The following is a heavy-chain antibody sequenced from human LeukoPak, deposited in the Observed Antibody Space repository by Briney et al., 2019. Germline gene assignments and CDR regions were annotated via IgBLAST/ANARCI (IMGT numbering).Heavy chain of an antibody. V-gene: IGHV3-30*03. Sequence: AGGSLRLSCAASGFTFGTHAMHWVRQAPGKGLEWVAMISYHGRKKLYADSVKGRFSISRDNAENTLYLQMNSLRQDDTAEYYCARVASLSVTHYYYYGMDVWGPGTTVSVSS. CDR3: ARVASLSVTHYYYYGMDV. CDR1: GFTFGTHA. J-gene: IGHJ6*02. CDR2: ISYHGRKK. D-gene: IGHD4-17*01.